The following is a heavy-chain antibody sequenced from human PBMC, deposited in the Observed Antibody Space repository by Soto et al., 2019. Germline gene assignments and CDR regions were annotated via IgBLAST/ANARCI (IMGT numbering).Heavy chain of an antibody. D-gene: IGHD4-4*01. CDR1: GFTFSSYG. CDR3: ARDNGNYGDYYYYGMDV. Sequence: PGGSLRLSCAASGFTFSSYGMHWVRQAPGKVLEWVAVIWYDGSNKYYADSVKGRFTISRDNSKNTLYLQMNSLRAEDTAVYYCARDNGNYGDYYYYGMDVWGQGTTVTVSS. V-gene: IGHV3-33*01. CDR2: IWYDGSNK. J-gene: IGHJ6*02.